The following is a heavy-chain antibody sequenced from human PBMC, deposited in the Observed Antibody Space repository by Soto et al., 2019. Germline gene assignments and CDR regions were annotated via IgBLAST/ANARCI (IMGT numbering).Heavy chain of an antibody. CDR1: GDSISSGDYY. CDR2: IYHTGNT. J-gene: IGHJ4*02. CDR3: AKELSHVPYDSYGLVAG. D-gene: IGHD3-22*01. V-gene: IGHV4-30-4*01. Sequence: SETLSLTCTVSGDSISSGDYYWSWIRQSPGKGLEWIGYIYHTGNTYYSPSLKSRISISLDTSKNQFSRKLSSVADADTAVYYCAKELSHVPYDSYGLVAGWGQGTLVTVSS.